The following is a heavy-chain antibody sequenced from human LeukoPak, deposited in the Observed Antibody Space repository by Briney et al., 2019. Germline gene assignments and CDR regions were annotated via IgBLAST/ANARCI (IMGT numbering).Heavy chain of an antibody. CDR2: IYTSGST. CDR3: ARYPSEYYDFWSGYYDDASDI. J-gene: IGHJ3*02. D-gene: IGHD3-3*01. Sequence: SETLSLTCTVSGGSISSGSYYWSWIRQPAGKGLEWIGRIYTSGSTNYNPSLKSRVTISVDTSKNQFSLKLSSVTAADTAVYYCARYPSEYYDFWSGYYDDASDIWGQGTMVTVSS. V-gene: IGHV4-61*02. CDR1: GGSISSGSYY.